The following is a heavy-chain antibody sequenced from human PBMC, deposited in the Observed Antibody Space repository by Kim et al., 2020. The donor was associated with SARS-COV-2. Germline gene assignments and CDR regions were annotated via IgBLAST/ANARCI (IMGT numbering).Heavy chain of an antibody. CDR3: ARETSRGVAARLNTEIDY. V-gene: IGHV6-1*01. J-gene: IGHJ4*02. CDR2: TYYRSKWYN. Sequence: SQTLSLTCAISGDSVSSNSAAWNWIRQSPSRGLEWLGRTYYRSKWYNDYAVSVKSRITINPDTSKNQFSLQLNSVTPEDTAVYYCARETSRGVAARLNTEIDYWGQGTLVTVSS. CDR1: GDSVSSNSAA. D-gene: IGHD6-6*01.